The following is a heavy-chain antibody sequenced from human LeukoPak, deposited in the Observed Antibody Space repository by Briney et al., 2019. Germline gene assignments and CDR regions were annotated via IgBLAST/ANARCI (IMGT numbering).Heavy chain of an antibody. CDR3: ARGFGGAITLIDC. Sequence: PGGSLRLSCAASGFTFSSYSMNWVRQAPGKGLEWVSSISSSSSYINYADSVKGRFTISRDNAKNSLYPQMNSLRAEDTAVYYCARGFGGAITLIDCWGQGTLVTVSS. CDR1: GFTFSSYS. D-gene: IGHD3-10*01. CDR2: ISSSSSYI. V-gene: IGHV3-21*01. J-gene: IGHJ4*02.